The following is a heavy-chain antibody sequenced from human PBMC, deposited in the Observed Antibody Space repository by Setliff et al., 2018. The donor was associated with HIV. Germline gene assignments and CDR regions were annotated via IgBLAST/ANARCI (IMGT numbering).Heavy chain of an antibody. J-gene: IGHJ6*02. CDR1: GGSISSSSYY. Sequence: PSETLSLTCTVSGGSISSSSYYWSWIRQPAGKGLEWIGRIYTSGSTNYNPSLKSRVTISVDMSKNQFSLKLSSVTAADTAVYYCAKTGDYEAGYYYGMDVWGQGTTVTVSS. CDR3: AKTGDYEAGYYYGMDV. D-gene: IGHD4-17*01. V-gene: IGHV4-61*02. CDR2: IYTSGST.